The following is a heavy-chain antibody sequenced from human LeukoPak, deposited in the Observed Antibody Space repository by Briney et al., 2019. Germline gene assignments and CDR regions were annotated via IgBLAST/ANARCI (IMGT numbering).Heavy chain of an antibody. V-gene: IGHV3-23*01. D-gene: IGHD3-22*01. J-gene: IGHJ4*02. CDR1: GFTFSSAA. CDR3: AKGPQLGSGYHSDY. CDR2: ITGSDDKT. Sequence: GGSLRLSCAASGFTFSSAAMTWVRQAPGKGLEWVSIITGSDDKTYYADSVKGRFTISRDYSKNALHLQMSSLRVEDTAIYYCAKGPQLGSGYHSDYWGQGTLVTVSS.